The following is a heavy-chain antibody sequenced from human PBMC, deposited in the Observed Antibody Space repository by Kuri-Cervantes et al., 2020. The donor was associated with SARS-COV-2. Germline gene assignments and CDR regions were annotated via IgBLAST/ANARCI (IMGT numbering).Heavy chain of an antibody. CDR1: GGSVSSGSYY. CDR3: ARSVEAGTTLDWFDP. CDR2: IYYSGNT. D-gene: IGHD1-1*01. Sequence: SETLSLTCTVSGGSVSSGSYYWSWIRQPPGQGLEWIGYIYYSGNTNYNPSLNSRVTISVDTSKNQFSLRLSSVTAADTAVYYRARSVEAGTTLDWFDPWGQGTLVTVSS. J-gene: IGHJ5*02. V-gene: IGHV4-61*01.